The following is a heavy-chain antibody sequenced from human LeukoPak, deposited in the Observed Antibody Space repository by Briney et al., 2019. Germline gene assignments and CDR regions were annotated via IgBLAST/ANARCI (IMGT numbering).Heavy chain of an antibody. CDR1: GFTFSSYA. CDR3: AKDLTYHYDSTGYYFDY. J-gene: IGHJ4*02. D-gene: IGHD3-22*01. Sequence: PGGSLGLSCAASGFTFSSYAMSWVRQAPGKGLELVSGISGSGGTTYYADSVKGRFTISRDNSKNTLYLQLNSLRAEDTAIYYCAKDLTYHYDSTGYYFDYWGQGTLVTVSS. V-gene: IGHV3-23*01. CDR2: ISGSGGTT.